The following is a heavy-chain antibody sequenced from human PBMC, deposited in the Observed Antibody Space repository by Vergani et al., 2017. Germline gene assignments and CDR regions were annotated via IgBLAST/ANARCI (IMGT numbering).Heavy chain of an antibody. V-gene: IGHV4-61*02. J-gene: IGHJ3*02. CDR2: IYTSGST. CDR1: GGSISSGSYY. CDR3: AGEPIPAARAAFDI. Sequence: QVQLQESGPGLVKPSQTLSLTCTVSGGSISSGSYYWSWIRQPAGKGLEWIGRIYTSGSTNYNPSLKSRVTMSVDTSKNQFSLKLSSVTAADTAVYYCAGEPIPAARAAFDIWGQGTMVTVSS. D-gene: IGHD2-2*01.